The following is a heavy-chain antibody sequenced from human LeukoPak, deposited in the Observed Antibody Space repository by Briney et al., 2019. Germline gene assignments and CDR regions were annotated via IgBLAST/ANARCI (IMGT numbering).Heavy chain of an antibody. CDR2: ISAGGDFV. CDR1: GFPFSTHS. J-gene: IGHJ4*01. D-gene: IGHD3-22*01. CDR3: VRDKYDRSSHAYFDS. V-gene: IGHV3-21*01. Sequence: GGSLRLSCAASGFPFSTHSLNWVRQAPGKGLEWVSSISAGGDFVYYGDSVKGRFTMSRDNAKNSLHLQMDSLTAEDTAVYYCVRDKYDRSSHAYFDSWGHGTLVTVSS.